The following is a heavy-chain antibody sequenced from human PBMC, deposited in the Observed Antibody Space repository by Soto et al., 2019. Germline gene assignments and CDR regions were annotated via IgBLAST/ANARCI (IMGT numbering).Heavy chain of an antibody. D-gene: IGHD3-10*01. CDR2: IYYSGST. J-gene: IGHJ6*03. V-gene: IGHV4-4*02. CDR1: HDSRTNGNW. CDR3: ARGSRKIITMVRGVPYYMDV. Sequence: SETLSLTCAVSHDSRTNGNWCLWVRQSPGKGLDWIGSIYYSGSTYYNPSLKSRVTISVDTSKNQFSLKLSSVTAADTAVYYCARGSRKIITMVRGVPYYMDVWGKGTTVTVSS.